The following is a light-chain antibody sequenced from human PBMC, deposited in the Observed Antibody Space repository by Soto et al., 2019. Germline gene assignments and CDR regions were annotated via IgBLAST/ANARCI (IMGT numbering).Light chain of an antibody. CDR2: GAS. CDR1: QTITTY. CDR3: QQTHSTPWT. V-gene: IGKV1-39*01. Sequence: DIQMTQSPSSLSASVGDRVTISCRARQTITTYLTWYQQKPGKAPQLLIYGASILHSGVPSRFAGSGSGTDFTLTISSLQPDDFATYHCQQTHSTPWTFGQGTKVEIK. J-gene: IGKJ1*01.